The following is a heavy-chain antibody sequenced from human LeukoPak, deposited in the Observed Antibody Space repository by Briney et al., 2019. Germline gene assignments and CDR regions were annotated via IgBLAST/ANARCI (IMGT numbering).Heavy chain of an antibody. V-gene: IGHV3-74*01. D-gene: IGHD1-26*01. CDR1: GFTLSRYW. Sequence: GGSLTLSCPASGFTLSRYWVDWVRQAAGKGLVWVGRINSDGSSTSCADSVKGRFTSSRDNAKNTLYMQMNSLRAEDTAVYYCARDLVGATMDFDYWGQGTLVTVSS. CDR2: INSDGSST. J-gene: IGHJ4*02. CDR3: ARDLVGATMDFDY.